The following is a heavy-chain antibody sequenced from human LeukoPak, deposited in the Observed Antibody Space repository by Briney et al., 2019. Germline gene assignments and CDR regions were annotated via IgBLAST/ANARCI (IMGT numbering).Heavy chain of an antibody. CDR1: RFIFSSYA. D-gene: IGHD3-10*01. V-gene: IGHV3-30*14. J-gene: IGHJ4*02. CDR3: ARAKPKNMVRGLIMRRESRYYFDY. Sequence: SGGSLRLSCEASRFIFSSYAMHWVRQTPGKGLEWVAAISYDGSNKYYADSVKGRFTISRDNSKSTLYIQMNSLRAEDTAVYYCARAKPKNMVRGLIMRRESRYYFDYWGQGTLVTVSS. CDR2: ISYDGSNK.